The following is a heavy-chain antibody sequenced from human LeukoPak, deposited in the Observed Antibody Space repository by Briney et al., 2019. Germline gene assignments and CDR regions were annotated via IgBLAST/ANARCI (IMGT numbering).Heavy chain of an antibody. J-gene: IGHJ4*02. V-gene: IGHV3-7*01. CDR2: IKQDGSEK. D-gene: IGHD6-13*01. CDR1: GFTFSNYW. CDR3: ARLVPSIVAADSYDY. Sequence: SGGSLRLSCAASGFTFSNYWMSWVRQAPGKGLEWVANIKQDGSEKYYVDSVKGRFTISRDNAKKSLYLQMNSLRAEDTAVYYCARLVPSIVAADSYDYWGQGTLVTVSS.